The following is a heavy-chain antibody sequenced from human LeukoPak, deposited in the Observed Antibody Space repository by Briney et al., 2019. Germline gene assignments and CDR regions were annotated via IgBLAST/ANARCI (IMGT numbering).Heavy chain of an antibody. CDR1: GFTFSRYW. Sequence: GGSLRLSCAASGFTFSRYWMSWVRQAPGKGLEWVANIKQDGSEKYYVDSVKGRFTISRDNAKNSLYLQMNSLRAEDTAVYYCARDGHPLDYWGQGTLVTVSS. J-gene: IGHJ4*02. V-gene: IGHV3-7*01. CDR2: IKQDGSEK. CDR3: ARDGHPLDY.